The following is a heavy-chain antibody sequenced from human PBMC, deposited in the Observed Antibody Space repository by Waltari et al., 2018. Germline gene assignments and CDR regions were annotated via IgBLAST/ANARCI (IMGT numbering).Heavy chain of an antibody. CDR2: INHSGST. Sequence: QVQLQQWGAGLLKPSETLSLTCAVYGGSFSGYYWSWIRQPPGKGLEWSGEINHSGSTNYNPSLKSRFTISVDTSKNQFSLKLSSVTAADTAVYYCARCEVESDSGFDYWGQGTLVTVSS. V-gene: IGHV4-34*01. J-gene: IGHJ4*02. CDR3: ARCEVESDSGFDY. CDR1: GGSFSGYY. D-gene: IGHD1-1*01.